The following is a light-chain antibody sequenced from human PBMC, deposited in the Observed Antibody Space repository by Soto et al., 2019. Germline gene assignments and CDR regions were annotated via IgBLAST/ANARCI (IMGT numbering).Light chain of an antibody. CDR1: QSVSSSY. CDR3: QQYGSSPT. Sequence: EIVMTQSPGTLSLSPGERATLSCRASQSVSSSYLAWYQQKPGQAPRLLIYGASSLDTGIPHRFSGSGSGTDFTLTISRLQPEDFAVYYCQQYGSSPTFGGGTKVEIK. J-gene: IGKJ4*01. V-gene: IGKV3-20*01. CDR2: GAS.